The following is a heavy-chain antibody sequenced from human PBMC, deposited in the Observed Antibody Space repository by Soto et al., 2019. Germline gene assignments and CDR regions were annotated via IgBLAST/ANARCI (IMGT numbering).Heavy chain of an antibody. CDR2: ISPDGGEI. V-gene: IGHV3-7*03. Sequence: GGSLRLSCAASGFTFNNIVMTWLRQSPEKGPEWVASISPDGGEIYYVDSVKGRFTISRDNTRNSLYLQMSSLRSEDTAVYYCAADFIGDSSGWYFDYWGQGTLVTVSS. CDR1: GFTFNNIV. J-gene: IGHJ4*02. D-gene: IGHD6-19*01. CDR3: AADFIGDSSGWYFDY.